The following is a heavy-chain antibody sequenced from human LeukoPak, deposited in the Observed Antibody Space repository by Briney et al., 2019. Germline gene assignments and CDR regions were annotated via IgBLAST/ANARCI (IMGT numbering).Heavy chain of an antibody. J-gene: IGHJ4*02. V-gene: IGHV3-7*01. Sequence: PGGSLRLSCAASGFTFSSYWMNWVRQAPGKGLEWVANIKEDGSEKYYVDSVKGRFTISRDNSKNTLYLQMNSLRAEDTAVYYCAKDDYYDTSGYRDWGQGTLVTVSS. CDR3: AKDDYYDTSGYRD. CDR1: GFTFSSYW. D-gene: IGHD3-22*01. CDR2: IKEDGSEK.